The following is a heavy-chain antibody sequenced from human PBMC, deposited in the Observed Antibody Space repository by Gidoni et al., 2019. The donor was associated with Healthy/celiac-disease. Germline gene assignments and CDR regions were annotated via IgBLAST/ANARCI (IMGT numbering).Heavy chain of an antibody. J-gene: IGHJ6*02. D-gene: IGHD2-2*01. Sequence: SGGSTSYAQKFQGRVTMTRDTSTSTVYMELSSLRSEDTAVYYCAREVVVVPAASYYYHYGMDVWGQGTTVTVSS. CDR3: AREVVVVPAASYYYHYGMDV. CDR2: SGGST. V-gene: IGHV1-46*01.